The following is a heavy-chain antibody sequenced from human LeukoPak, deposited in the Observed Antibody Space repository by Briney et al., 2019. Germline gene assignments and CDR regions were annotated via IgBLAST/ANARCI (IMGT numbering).Heavy chain of an antibody. CDR3: ARDKHYDSSVYFDY. CDR2: IHHSGST. Sequence: SETLSLTCAVSGYPISSGYYWGWIRQPPGKGLEWVGGIHHSGSTYYSPSLKSRVTISMDTSKNQFSLKMTSVIAADTAVYYCARDKHYDSSVYFDYWGQGTLVTVSS. J-gene: IGHJ4*02. CDR1: GYPISSGYY. V-gene: IGHV4-38-2*02. D-gene: IGHD3-22*01.